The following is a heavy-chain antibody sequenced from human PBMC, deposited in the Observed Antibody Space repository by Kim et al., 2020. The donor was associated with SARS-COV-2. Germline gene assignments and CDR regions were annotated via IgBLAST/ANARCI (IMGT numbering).Heavy chain of an antibody. V-gene: IGHV4-34*01. CDR3: ARGPNRLLWFGELGGRDY. CDR1: GGSFSGYY. CDR2: INHSGST. D-gene: IGHD3-10*01. J-gene: IGHJ4*02. Sequence: SETLSLTCAVYGGSFSGYYWSWIRQPPGKGLEWIGEINHSGSTNYNPSLKSRVTISVDTSKNQFSLKLSSVTAADTAVYYCARGPNRLLWFGELGGRDYWGQGTLVTVSS.